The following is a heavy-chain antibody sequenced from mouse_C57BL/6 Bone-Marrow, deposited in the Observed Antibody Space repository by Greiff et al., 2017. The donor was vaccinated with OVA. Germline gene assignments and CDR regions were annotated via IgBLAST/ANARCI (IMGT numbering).Heavy chain of an antibody. CDR2: IYPGSGST. CDR3: ARRHYGSSYWYFDV. J-gene: IGHJ1*03. V-gene: IGHV1-55*01. D-gene: IGHD1-1*01. CDR1: GYTFTSYW. Sequence: VQLQQHGAELVKPGASVKMSCKASGYTFTSYWITWVKQRPGQGLEWIGDIYPGSGSTNYNEKFKSKATLTVDTSSSTAYMQLSSLTSEDSAVYYCARRHYGSSYWYFDVWGTGTTVTVSS.